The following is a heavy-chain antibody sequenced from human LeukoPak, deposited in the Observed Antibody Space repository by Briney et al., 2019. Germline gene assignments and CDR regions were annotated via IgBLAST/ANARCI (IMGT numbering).Heavy chain of an antibody. CDR2: ISVGSGST. J-gene: IGHJ4*02. D-gene: IGHD1-14*01. V-gene: IGHV3-23*01. CDR1: GFTFSTHS. CDR3: ANRKGDY. Sequence: PGGSLRLSCAASGFTFSTHSMSWVRQAPGKGLECVSSISVGSGSTYYADSVKGRFTISRDNSKNTLYLQINSLRAEDTAVYYCANRKGDYWGQGTLVTVSS.